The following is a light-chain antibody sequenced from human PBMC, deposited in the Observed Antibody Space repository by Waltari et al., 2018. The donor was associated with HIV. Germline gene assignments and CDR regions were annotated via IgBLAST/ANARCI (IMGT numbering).Light chain of an antibody. CDR1: TPHIGYAYH. CDR3: QSYDRTLRVV. J-gene: IGLJ2*01. CDR2: ANN. V-gene: IGLV1-40*02. Sequence: PVLTQPPPGTGCPGPRVTPPCPRYTPHIGYAYHVPWYQQLPGTAPKLLIYANNNRPSGVPDRFSGSKSGTSASLAITGLQAEDEADYYCQSYDRTLRVVFGGGTKLTVL.